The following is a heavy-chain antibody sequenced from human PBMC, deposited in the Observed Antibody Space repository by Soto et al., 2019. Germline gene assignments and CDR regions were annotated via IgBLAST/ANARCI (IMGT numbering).Heavy chain of an antibody. CDR1: GGTFSSYA. Sequence: ASVKVSCKASGGTFSSYAISWVRQAPGQGLEWMGRIIPILGIANYAQKFQGRVTITADKSTSTAYMELSSLRSEDTAVYYCVRGREDSSSWNWFDPWGQGTLVTVSS. CDR3: VRGREDSSSWNWFDP. J-gene: IGHJ5*02. V-gene: IGHV1-69*04. CDR2: IIPILGIA. D-gene: IGHD6-13*01.